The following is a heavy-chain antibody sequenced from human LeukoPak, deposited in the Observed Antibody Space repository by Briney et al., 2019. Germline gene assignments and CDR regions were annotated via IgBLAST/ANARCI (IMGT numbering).Heavy chain of an antibody. Sequence: GASVKVSCKASGGTFSSYAISWVRQAPGQGLEWMGRIIPILGIANYAQKFQGRVTITADKSTSTAYMELSSLRSEDTAVYYCARDRILPAAINNWFDPWGQGTLVTVSS. J-gene: IGHJ5*02. CDR1: GGTFSSYA. D-gene: IGHD2-2*01. CDR2: IIPILGIA. CDR3: ARDRILPAAINNWFDP. V-gene: IGHV1-69*04.